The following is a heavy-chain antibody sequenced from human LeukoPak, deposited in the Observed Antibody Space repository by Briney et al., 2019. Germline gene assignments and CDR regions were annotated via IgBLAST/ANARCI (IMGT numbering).Heavy chain of an antibody. J-gene: IGHJ4*02. CDR1: GGSISSSSYY. Sequence: SETLSLTCTVPGGSISSSSYYWGWIRQPPGKGLEWIGSIYYSGSTYYNPSLTSRVTISVDTSKNQFSLKLNSVTAADTAVYYCAPYYCASGSYYKGYFDYWGQGTLVTVSS. D-gene: IGHD3-10*01. V-gene: IGHV4-39*01. CDR2: IYYSGST. CDR3: APYYCASGSYYKGYFDY.